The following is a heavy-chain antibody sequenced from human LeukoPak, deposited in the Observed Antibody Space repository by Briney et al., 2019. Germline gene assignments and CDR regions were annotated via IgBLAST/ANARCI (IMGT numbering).Heavy chain of an antibody. Sequence: GGSLRLSCAASGFTFSSYSMNWVRQAPGKGLEWVSSISSSSSYIYYADSVKGRFTISRDNAKNSLYLQMNSLRAEDTAVYYCASLYYDILTGLNWFDPWGQGTLVTVSS. CDR2: ISSSSSYI. CDR1: GFTFSSYS. D-gene: IGHD3-9*01. J-gene: IGHJ5*02. CDR3: ASLYYDILTGLNWFDP. V-gene: IGHV3-21*01.